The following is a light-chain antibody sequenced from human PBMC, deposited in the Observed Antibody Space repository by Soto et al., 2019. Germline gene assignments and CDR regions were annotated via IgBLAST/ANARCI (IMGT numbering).Light chain of an antibody. CDR1: QSVSSY. V-gene: IGKV3-11*01. J-gene: IGKJ4*01. CDR3: QQRSNWLT. Sequence: EIVLTQSPATLSLSPGERATLSCRASQSVSSYLAWYQQKPGQAPRLLIYDASNRATGIPARFSGSGSGTDFPLTISRLEPEAFAVYYCQQRSNWLTFGGGTKVEIK. CDR2: DAS.